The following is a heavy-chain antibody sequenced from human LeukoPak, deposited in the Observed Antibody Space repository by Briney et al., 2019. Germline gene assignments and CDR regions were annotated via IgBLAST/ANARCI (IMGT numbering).Heavy chain of an antibody. Sequence: GGSLSLSCAASGFTFSSYRMSWVRRAPGKGLEWVANIKQDGSEKYYVDSVKGRFTISRDNAKNSLYLQMNSLRAEDTAVYYCASLPYYDYIWGSYSFDYWGQGTLVTVS. J-gene: IGHJ4*02. CDR2: IKQDGSEK. CDR1: GFTFSSYR. D-gene: IGHD3-16*01. CDR3: ASLPYYDYIWGSYSFDY. V-gene: IGHV3-7*01.